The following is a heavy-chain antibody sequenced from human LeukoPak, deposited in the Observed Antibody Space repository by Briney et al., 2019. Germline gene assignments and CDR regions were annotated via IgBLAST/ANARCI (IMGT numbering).Heavy chain of an antibody. J-gene: IGHJ4*02. V-gene: IGHV1-18*01. CDR2: ISVHDGHT. CDR1: GYTFVNYG. D-gene: IGHD2-15*01. Sequence: ASVKVSCKTSGYTFVNYGITWERQAPGQGLEWMGWISVHDGHTNYAEKFQGRATMTADTSTNTAYMELTSLTSDDTAVYYCARYGCNSLACYEDYWGQGTLVTVSS. CDR3: ARYGCNSLACYEDY.